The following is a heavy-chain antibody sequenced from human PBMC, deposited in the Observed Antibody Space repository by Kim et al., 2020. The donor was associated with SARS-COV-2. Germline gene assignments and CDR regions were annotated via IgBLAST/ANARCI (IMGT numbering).Heavy chain of an antibody. CDR1: AYTFTSYT. CDR3: ARKERMNWETAPLWYFDL. CDR2: INTNTGNP. Sequence: ASVKVSCKASAYTFTSYTMSWVRQAPGQGLEWMGWINTNTGNPKYAQDFKGRFVFSMDTSVSTAYLQISSLKAEDTAVYYCARKERMNWETAPLWYFDLW. D-gene: IGHD1-26*01. V-gene: IGHV7-4-1*02. J-gene: IGHJ2*01.